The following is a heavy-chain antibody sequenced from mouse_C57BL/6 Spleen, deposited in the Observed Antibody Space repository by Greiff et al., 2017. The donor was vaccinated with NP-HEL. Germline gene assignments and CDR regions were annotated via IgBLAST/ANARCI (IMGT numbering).Heavy chain of an antibody. D-gene: IGHD1-1*01. CDR1: GYAFTNYL. CDR3: ARESITTWYFDV. V-gene: IGHV1-54*01. Sequence: QVQLKQSGAELVRPGTSVKVSCKASGYAFTNYLIEWVKQRPGQGLEWIGVINPGSGGTNYNEKFKGKATLTADKSSSTAYMQLSSLTSEDSAVYFCARESITTWYFDVWGTGTTVTVSS. CDR2: INPGSGGT. J-gene: IGHJ1*03.